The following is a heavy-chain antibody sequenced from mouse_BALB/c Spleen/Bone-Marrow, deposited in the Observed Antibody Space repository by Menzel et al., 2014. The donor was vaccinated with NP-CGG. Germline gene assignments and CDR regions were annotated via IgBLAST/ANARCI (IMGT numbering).Heavy chain of an antibody. Sequence: EAQLVESGTVLARPGASVKMSCKASGYSFTSYWIHWVKQRPGQGLEWTGAIYPGDSDTSFNQKFKDKAKLTAVTSASTAYMELSSLTNEDSAVYYCTRRTATLDYWGQGTTLTVSS. CDR3: TRRTATLDY. J-gene: IGHJ2*01. V-gene: IGHV1-5*01. D-gene: IGHD1-2*01. CDR2: IYPGDSDT. CDR1: GYSFTSYW.